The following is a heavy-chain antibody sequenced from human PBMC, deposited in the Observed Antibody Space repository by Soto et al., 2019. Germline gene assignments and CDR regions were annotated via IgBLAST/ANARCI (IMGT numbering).Heavy chain of an antibody. D-gene: IGHD3-16*02. CDR2: IRSKGNNYAK. CDR1: GFTFSDSA. Sequence: EVQLVESGGGLVQPGGSLKLSCAASGFTFSDSAMHWVRHASGKGLEWVGRIRSKGNNYAKTYAASVKGRFTIYRDDSKQTAYLQTNSLKNEDTAVYYCIRFSRSLSWYFYLWGRGTLVTVSS. J-gene: IGHJ2*01. CDR3: IRFSRSLSWYFYL. V-gene: IGHV3-73*02.